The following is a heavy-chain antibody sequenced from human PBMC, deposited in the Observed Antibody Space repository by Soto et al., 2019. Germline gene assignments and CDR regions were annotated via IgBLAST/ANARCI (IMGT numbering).Heavy chain of an antibody. J-gene: IGHJ4*02. CDR2: ISYDGSNK. Sequence: QVQLVESGGGVVQPGRSLRLSCAASGFTFSSYAMHWVRQAPGKGLEWVAVISYDGSNKYYADSVKGRFTISRDNSKNTLYLQMNSLRAEDTAVYYCAREVIFTWNDVDYWGQGTLVTVSS. D-gene: IGHD1-1*01. CDR3: AREVIFTWNDVDY. CDR1: GFTFSSYA. V-gene: IGHV3-30-3*01.